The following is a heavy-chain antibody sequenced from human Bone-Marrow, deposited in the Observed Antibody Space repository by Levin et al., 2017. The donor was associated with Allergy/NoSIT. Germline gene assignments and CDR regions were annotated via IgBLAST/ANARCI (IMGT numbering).Heavy chain of an antibody. Sequence: GGSLRLSCAASGFTVRDYALSWFRRAPGKGLEWVGLIRSNSYGGTTDYAAAVKGRFTISRDDSKNIAHLQMNTLKREDTAVYYCARKYSSSWRILDYWGQGTLVTVSS. J-gene: IGHJ4*02. V-gene: IGHV3-49*03. CDR1: GFTVRDYA. D-gene: IGHD6-13*01. CDR2: IRSNSYGGTT. CDR3: ARKYSSSWRILDY.